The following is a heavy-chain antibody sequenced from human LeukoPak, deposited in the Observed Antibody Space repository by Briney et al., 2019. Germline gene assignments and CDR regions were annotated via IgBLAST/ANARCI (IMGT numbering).Heavy chain of an antibody. Sequence: SVKVSCKASGGTFSSYAISWVRQAPGQGLEWMGGIIPIFGTANYAQKFQGRVTITADESTSTAYMELSSLRSEDTAVYYCARGAHTYYYDSRGYYYFDYWGQGTLVTVSS. J-gene: IGHJ4*02. CDR1: GGTFSSYA. CDR3: ARGAHTYYYDSRGYYYFDY. D-gene: IGHD3-22*01. V-gene: IGHV1-69*01. CDR2: IIPIFGTA.